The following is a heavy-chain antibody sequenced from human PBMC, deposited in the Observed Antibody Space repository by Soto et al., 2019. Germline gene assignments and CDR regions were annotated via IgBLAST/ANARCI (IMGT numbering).Heavy chain of an antibody. D-gene: IGHD3-10*01. CDR1: GFTFSSYG. CDR2: IWYDGSNK. V-gene: IGHV3-33*01. Sequence: QVQLVESGGGVVQPGRSLRLSCAASGFTFSSYGMHWVRQAPGKGLEWVAVIWYDGSNKYYADSVKGRFTISRDNSKNTLYLQMNSLRAEDTAVYYCASEYGSGSYLGYYFDYWGQGTLVTVSS. CDR3: ASEYGSGSYLGYYFDY. J-gene: IGHJ4*02.